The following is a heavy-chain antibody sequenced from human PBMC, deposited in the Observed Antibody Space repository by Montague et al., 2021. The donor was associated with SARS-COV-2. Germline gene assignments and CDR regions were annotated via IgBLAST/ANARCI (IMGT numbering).Heavy chain of an antibody. CDR3: AIGTGSITIFGVVMMLEFDI. V-gene: IGHV4-31*03. J-gene: IGHJ4*02. D-gene: IGHD3-3*01. Sequence: TLSLTCTVSGGSISSGGYYWSWIRQHPGKGLEWIGYIYYSGSTYYNPYPKSRVNISVDTSKNQFSLELSSVTAANTAVYYCAIGTGSITIFGVVMMLEFDIWGQETLITGCS. CDR1: GGSISSGGYY. CDR2: IYYSGST.